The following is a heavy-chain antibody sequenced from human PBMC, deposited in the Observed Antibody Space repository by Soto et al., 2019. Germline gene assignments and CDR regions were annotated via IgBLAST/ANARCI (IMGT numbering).Heavy chain of an antibody. CDR1: GFSFSSYA. D-gene: IGHD3-3*01. CDR2: ISGSGGST. V-gene: IGHV3-23*01. CDR3: AKEKGVSIFGVVRGKRHGMDV. Sequence: PGGSLRLSCAASGFSFSSYAMIWVRQGPGKGLEWVSGISGSGGSTYYADSVQGRFTISRDNSNNTLFLHMNSLRAEDTATYYCAKEKGVSIFGVVRGKRHGMDVWGQGTTVTVSS. J-gene: IGHJ6*02.